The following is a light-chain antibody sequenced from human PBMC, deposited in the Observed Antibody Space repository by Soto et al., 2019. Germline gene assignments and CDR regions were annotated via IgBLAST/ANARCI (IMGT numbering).Light chain of an antibody. J-gene: IGKJ1*01. CDR3: QQYNNWPT. CDR1: QSVSSN. CDR2: GAY. V-gene: IGKV3-15*01. Sequence: EIVMTQSPATLSVSPGERATLSCRASQSVSSNLAWYQQKPGQAPRLLIYGAYTRATGIPARFSGSGSGTESTLTISSLQSEDFAVYYCQQYNNWPTFGQGTQVEIK.